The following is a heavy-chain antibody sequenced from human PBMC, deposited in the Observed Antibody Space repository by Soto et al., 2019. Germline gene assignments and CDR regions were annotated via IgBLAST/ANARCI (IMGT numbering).Heavy chain of an antibody. D-gene: IGHD6-13*01. Sequence: GGSLRLSCAASGFTFSSYAMSWVRQAPGKGLEWVSAISGSGGSTYYADSVRGRFTISRDNSKNTLYLQMNSLRAEDTAVYYCAKDRGSSWYFSTFDYWGQGTLVTVSS. CDR2: ISGSGGST. J-gene: IGHJ4*02. CDR3: AKDRGSSWYFSTFDY. CDR1: GFTFSSYA. V-gene: IGHV3-23*01.